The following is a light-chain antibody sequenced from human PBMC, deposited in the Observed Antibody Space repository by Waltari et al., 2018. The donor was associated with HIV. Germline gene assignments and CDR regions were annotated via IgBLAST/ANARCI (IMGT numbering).Light chain of an antibody. CDR2: DVD. J-gene: IGLJ3*02. CDR1: ADDLGAYNY. V-gene: IGLV2-14*03. CDR3: MSYTSVATWV. Sequence: QSALTQPASVSGSPGQSITVSCSGTADDLGAYNYVSWFQQHPDRAPKLIIYDVDKRLSGFSDRFSGSKSCNTASRSISGLQPDDEANYFCMSYTSVATWVFGGGTTVTVL.